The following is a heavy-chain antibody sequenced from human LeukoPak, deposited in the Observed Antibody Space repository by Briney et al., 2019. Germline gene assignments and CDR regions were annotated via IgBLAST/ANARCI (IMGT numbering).Heavy chain of an antibody. CDR3: ARSLWPEDY. D-gene: IGHD5-18*01. V-gene: IGHV3-7*01. J-gene: IGHJ4*02. Sequence: GGSLRLSCAASGFTFSSYWMSWVRQAPGKGLERVANIKQDGSEKNYVDSVKGRFTISRDNAKTSLYLQMNSLRAEDTAVYYCARSLWPEDYWGQGTLVTVSS. CDR1: GFTFSSYW. CDR2: IKQDGSEK.